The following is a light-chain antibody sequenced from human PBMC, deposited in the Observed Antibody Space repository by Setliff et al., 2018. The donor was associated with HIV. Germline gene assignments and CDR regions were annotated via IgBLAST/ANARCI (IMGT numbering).Light chain of an antibody. CDR2: DVS. CDR3: CSYTSSLTYV. J-gene: IGLJ1*01. Sequence: QSALTQPASVSGSPGQSITISCSGTSSDVGSYNFVSWYQQHPGKAPRLIIYDVSQRPSGVSSRFSGSKSGNTASLTISGLQAEDQADYYCCSYTSSLTYVFGTGTKVTVL. V-gene: IGLV2-14*03. CDR1: SSDVGSYNF.